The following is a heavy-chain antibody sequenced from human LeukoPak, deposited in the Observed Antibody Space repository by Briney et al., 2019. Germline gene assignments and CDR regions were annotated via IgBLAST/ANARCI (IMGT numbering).Heavy chain of an antibody. V-gene: IGHV5-51*01. CDR1: GYNFTSYW. J-gene: IGHJ6*02. D-gene: IGHD1-26*01. CDR3: TRRGGGSYSYYYYGMDV. CDR2: IYPGDSDT. Sequence: GESLKISCKGSGYNFTSYWIGWVRQMPGKGLEWMGIIYPGDSDTRYSPSFQGQVTISADKSISTAYLQWSSLKASDTAMYYCTRRGGGSYSYYYYGMDVWGQGTTVTVSS.